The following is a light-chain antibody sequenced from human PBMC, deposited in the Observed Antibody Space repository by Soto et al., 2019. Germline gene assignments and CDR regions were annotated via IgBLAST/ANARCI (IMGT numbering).Light chain of an antibody. J-gene: IGLJ1*01. CDR1: SSDVGGYNY. CDR2: EVN. V-gene: IGLV2-8*01. Sequence: QSALTQPPSASGSPGQSVAISCTGTSSDVGGYNYVSWYQQHPGKAPKLMIYEVNKRPSGVSDRFSGSKSNNTASLTISGLQAEDEGDYYCCSYAGDYMFVFGTGTKVTVL. CDR3: CSYAGDYMFV.